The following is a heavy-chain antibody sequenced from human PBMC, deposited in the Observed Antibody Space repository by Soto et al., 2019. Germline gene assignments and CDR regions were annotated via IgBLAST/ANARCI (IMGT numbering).Heavy chain of an antibody. J-gene: IGHJ5*02. V-gene: IGHV1-69*06. D-gene: IGHD2-2*01. CDR2: IIPIFGTA. CDR3: ARDRGVPAEYNWFDP. Sequence: ASVKVSCKASGGTFSSYAISWVRQAPGQGLEWMGGIIPIFGTANYAQKFQGRVTITADKSTSTAYMELSSLRSEDTAVYYCARDRGVPAEYNWFDPWGQGTLVTVSS. CDR1: GGTFSSYA.